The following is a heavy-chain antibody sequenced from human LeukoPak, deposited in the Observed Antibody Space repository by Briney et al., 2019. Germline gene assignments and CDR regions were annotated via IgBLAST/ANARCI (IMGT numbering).Heavy chain of an antibody. V-gene: IGHV4-59*08. CDR1: GGSISGYY. J-gene: IGHJ4*02. CDR3: ARQNPAASGQGLDY. CDR2: IHHNGST. Sequence: SETLSLTCSVSGGSISGYYWSWIRQPPGKGLEWIGYIHHNGSTNYNPSLKSRVTFSVDTSKNQFSLELASVTAADTAVYYCARQNPAASGQGLDYWGQGTPVTVSS. D-gene: IGHD6-13*01.